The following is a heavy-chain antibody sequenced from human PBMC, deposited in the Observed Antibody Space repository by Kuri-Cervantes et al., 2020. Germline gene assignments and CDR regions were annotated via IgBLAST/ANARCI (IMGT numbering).Heavy chain of an antibody. V-gene: IGHV3-11*04. D-gene: IGHD5-12*01. CDR3: ARDFGYKGLVRVFSSRDAFDI. J-gene: IGHJ3*02. CDR2: ISSSGSTI. CDR1: GFTFSDYY. Sequence: GGSLRLSCAASGFTFSDYYMSWIRQAPGKGLEWVSYISSSGSTIYYADSVKGRFTISRDNAKNTLYLQMNSLRAEDTAVYYCARDFGYKGLVRVFSSRDAFDIWGQGTMVTVSS.